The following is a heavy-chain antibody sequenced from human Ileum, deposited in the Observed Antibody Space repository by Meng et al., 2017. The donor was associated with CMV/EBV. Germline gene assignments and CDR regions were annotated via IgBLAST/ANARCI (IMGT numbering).Heavy chain of an antibody. J-gene: IGHJ4*02. CDR2: MNTDGRTT. D-gene: IGHD2-15*01. Sequence: GGSLRLSCAASGFTFSSYWMHWVRQAPGKGLVWVSRMNTDGRTTGYADSVKGRFTISRDNAKNTLYLQMNSLRADDTAVYYCARGDGSIHASRLLDYWGQGTLVTVSS. V-gene: IGHV3-74*01. CDR3: ARGDGSIHASRLLDY. CDR1: GFTFSSYW.